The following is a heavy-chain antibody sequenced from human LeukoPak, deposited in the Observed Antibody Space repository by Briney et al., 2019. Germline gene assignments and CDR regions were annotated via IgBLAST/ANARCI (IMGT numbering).Heavy chain of an antibody. CDR2: INTKTRNP. CDR3: ASGQYYYDSSGYYPDFDY. Sequence: ASVKVSCKASGYIFTSYAMNWVRQAPGQGLEWMGWINTKTRNPTYGQGFTGRFVFSLDTSVSTAYLQISSLKAEDTAVYYCASGQYYYDSSGYYPDFDYWGQGTLVTVSS. D-gene: IGHD3-22*01. V-gene: IGHV7-4-1*02. CDR1: GYIFTSYA. J-gene: IGHJ4*02.